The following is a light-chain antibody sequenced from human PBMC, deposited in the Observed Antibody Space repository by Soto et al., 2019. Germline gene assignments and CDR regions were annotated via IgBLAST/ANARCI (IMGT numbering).Light chain of an antibody. V-gene: IGKV3-20*01. Sequence: IVLTQSPGTLSLSPGERGTLSCRASQSVSSNYLAWYQQKPGQAPRLLIYSAFSMATGIPDRFSGSGSGTDFTLTISRLEPEDFAVYYCQYYGSSPWTFGQGTKVEIK. CDR2: SAF. CDR1: QSVSSNY. CDR3: QYYGSSPWT. J-gene: IGKJ1*01.